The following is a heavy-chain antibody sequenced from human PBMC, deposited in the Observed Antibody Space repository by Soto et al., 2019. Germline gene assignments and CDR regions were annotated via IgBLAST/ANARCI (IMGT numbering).Heavy chain of an antibody. CDR3: SGGVGDAF. Sequence: EVHLVESGGGLVQTGGSLRLSCAIFESTVSRDWMNWVRQAPGKGLEWVAHINQDGSEKYYVDSVKGRFTISRDNAKKSLYLQMHSLRPADTAMYYCSGGVGDAFWGQGTLVTVSS. D-gene: IGHD1-26*01. J-gene: IGHJ4*02. CDR2: INQDGSEK. CDR1: ESTVSRDW. V-gene: IGHV3-7*04.